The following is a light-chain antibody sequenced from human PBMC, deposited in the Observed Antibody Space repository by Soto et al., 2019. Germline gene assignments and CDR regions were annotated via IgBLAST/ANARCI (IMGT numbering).Light chain of an antibody. CDR3: QQSYSTPRT. CDR2: AAS. CDR1: QSFSSY. J-gene: IGKJ1*01. V-gene: IGKV1-39*01. Sequence: DIQMTQSPSSLSASVGDRVTITCRASQSFSSYLNWYQQKPGKAPKLLIYAASSLQSGVPSRFSGSGSGTDFTLTISSRQPEDFATYYCQQSYSTPRTFGQGTKVEIK.